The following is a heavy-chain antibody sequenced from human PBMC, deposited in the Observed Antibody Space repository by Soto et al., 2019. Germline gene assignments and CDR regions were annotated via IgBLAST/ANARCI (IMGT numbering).Heavy chain of an antibody. CDR3: ARDPVGGSYPFDY. V-gene: IGHV4-38-2*02. CDR2: IYHSGST. D-gene: IGHD1-26*01. Sequence: SETLSLTCAVSGYSISSGYYWGWIRQPPGKGLEWIGSIYHSGSTYYNPSLKSRVTISVDTPKNQFSLKLSSVTAADTAVYYCARDPVGGSYPFDYWGQGTLVTVSS. CDR1: GYSISSGYY. J-gene: IGHJ4*02.